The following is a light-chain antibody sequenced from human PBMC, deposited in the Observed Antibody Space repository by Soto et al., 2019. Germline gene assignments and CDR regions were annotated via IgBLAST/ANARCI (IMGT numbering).Light chain of an antibody. J-gene: IGKJ1*01. CDR2: DSS. CDR3: QQYAKSSWT. CDR1: QRVSLSY. Sequence: DIVLTQSPDTLSLSPGERVTLSCRASQRVSLSYLVWYQQKRGQAPRLLIYDSSTRASGVPDRFDSGGSGTDFTLTSTSLEPGDAAVYYCQQYAKSSWTFGQGKKLEIK. V-gene: IGKV3-20*01.